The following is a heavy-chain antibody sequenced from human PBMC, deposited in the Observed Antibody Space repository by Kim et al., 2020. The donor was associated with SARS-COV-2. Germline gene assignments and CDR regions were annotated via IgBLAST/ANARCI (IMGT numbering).Heavy chain of an antibody. V-gene: IGHV3-64D*06. J-gene: IGHJ4*02. Sequence: GGSLRLSCSASGFTFSSYAMHWVRQVLGKGLEYVSTISANGRTTYYADSVKGRFTLSRDNSKNTLYLQMSDLRPEDTALYYCVRGYTSKWAPLDYWGLGSLVTVSS. CDR3: VRGYTSKWAPLDY. CDR1: GFTFSSYA. D-gene: IGHD6-13*01. CDR2: ISANGRTT.